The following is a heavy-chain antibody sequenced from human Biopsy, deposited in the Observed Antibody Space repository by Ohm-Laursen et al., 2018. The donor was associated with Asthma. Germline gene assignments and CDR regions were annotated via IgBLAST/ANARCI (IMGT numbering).Heavy chain of an antibody. CDR1: GFTFGDFL. CDR2: ITGDGSQK. J-gene: IGHJ4*01. V-gene: IGHV3-7*03. CDR3: AKSADYYDSTDYLDF. D-gene: IGHD3-22*01. Sequence: SLRLSCAASGFTFGDFLMSWGRQAPGKGLEWVATITGDGSQKFYADSVKGRFTISRDNAKNSLYLQMQSLRPEDTAFYYCAKSADYYDSTDYLDFWGRGTLVTVSS.